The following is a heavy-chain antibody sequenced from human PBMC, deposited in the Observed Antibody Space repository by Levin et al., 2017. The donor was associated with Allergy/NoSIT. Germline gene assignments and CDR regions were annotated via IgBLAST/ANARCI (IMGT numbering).Heavy chain of an antibody. V-gene: IGHV2-5*02. Sequence: SGPTLVKPTQTLTLTCTFSGFSLSTSGVGVGWIRQPPGKALEWLALIYWDDDKRYSPSLKSRLTITKDTSKNQVVLTMTNMDPVDTATYYCAHITVPYYGSEVGEAWDDRLGHFDYWGQGTLVTVSS. CDR1: GFSLSTSGVG. D-gene: IGHD3-10*01. CDR2: IYWDDDK. J-gene: IGHJ4*02. CDR3: AHITVPYYGSEVGEAWDDRLGHFDY.